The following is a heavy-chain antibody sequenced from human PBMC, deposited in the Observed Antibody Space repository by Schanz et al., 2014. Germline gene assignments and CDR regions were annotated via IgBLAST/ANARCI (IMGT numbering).Heavy chain of an antibody. J-gene: IGHJ3*02. V-gene: IGHV4-39*01. Sequence: QLQLQESGPGLVKPSETLSLTCTVSGASISGSSDYWGWIRQSPGKGLEWIGNIYYTGTTYYNPSLKSRVSISVDTSKNQVSLKLPSVTAADTAVFYCARRDNYLSAFDIWGQGTMVTVSS. CDR1: GASISGSSDY. CDR2: IYYTGTT. D-gene: IGHD4-4*01. CDR3: ARRDNYLSAFDI.